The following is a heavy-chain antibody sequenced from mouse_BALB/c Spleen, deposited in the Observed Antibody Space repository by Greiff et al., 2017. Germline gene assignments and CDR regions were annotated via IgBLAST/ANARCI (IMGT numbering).Heavy chain of an antibody. Sequence: VQLQQSGAELVRPGSSVKISCKASGYAFSSYGMNWVKQRPGQGLEWIGQIYPGDGDTNYNGKFKGKATLTADKSSSTAYMQLSSLTSEDSAVYFCARREQVWGQGTTLTVSS. J-gene: IGHJ2*01. V-gene: IGHV1-80*01. CDR2: IYPGDGDT. CDR1: GYAFSSYG. CDR3: ARREQV.